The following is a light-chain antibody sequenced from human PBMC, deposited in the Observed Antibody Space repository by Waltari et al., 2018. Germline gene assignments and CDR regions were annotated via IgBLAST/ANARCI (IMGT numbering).Light chain of an antibody. CDR2: AS. Sequence: AIQMTQSPSSLSAYVGDRVTITCRARQGIRTELGWYQQIPGTAPKLLIYASTLEFGVPSRFSGSGSGTDFSLTIDGLQPEDFATYYCLQDYNYPLTFGGGTKVEIK. V-gene: IGKV1-6*01. J-gene: IGKJ4*01. CDR1: QGIRTE. CDR3: LQDYNYPLT.